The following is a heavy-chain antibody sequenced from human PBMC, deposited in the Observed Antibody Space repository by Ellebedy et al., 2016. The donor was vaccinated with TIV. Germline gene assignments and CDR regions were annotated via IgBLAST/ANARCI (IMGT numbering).Heavy chain of an antibody. V-gene: IGHV1-58*01. J-gene: IGHJ4*02. CDR3: AAGGPLSGYYGDY. D-gene: IGHD3-3*01. CDR2: IVVGSGNT. Sequence: SVKVSCXASGFTFTSSAVQWVRQARGQRLEWIGWIVVGSGNTNYAQKFQERVTITRDMSTSTAYMELSSLRSEDTAVYYCAAGGPLSGYYGDYWGQGTLVTVSS. CDR1: GFTFTSSA.